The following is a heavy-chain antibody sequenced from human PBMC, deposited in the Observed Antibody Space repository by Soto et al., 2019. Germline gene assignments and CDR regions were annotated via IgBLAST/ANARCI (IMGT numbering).Heavy chain of an antibody. J-gene: IGHJ4*02. CDR3: AREPATAKPEGVDF. CDR1: GYTFSDYY. Sequence: RASVNVSCKASGYTFSDYYIHWVRQAPGQGLEWMGWINPNSGGTKYAPKFQGGVTMTRDTSITTAYMELSRLRSGDTAVYYCAREPATAKPEGVDFWGQGTLVTVSS. D-gene: IGHD1-1*01. CDR2: INPNSGGT. V-gene: IGHV1-2*02.